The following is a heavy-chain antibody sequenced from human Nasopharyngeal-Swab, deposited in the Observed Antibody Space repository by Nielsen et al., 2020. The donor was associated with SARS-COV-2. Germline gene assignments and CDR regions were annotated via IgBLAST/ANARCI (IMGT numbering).Heavy chain of an antibody. CDR1: GYTFTSYD. Sequence: ASVKVSCKASGYTFTSYDINWVRRATGQGLEWMGWMNPNSGNTGYAQKFQGRVTMTRNTSISTAYMELSSLRSDDTAVYYCARVVPRGAFDIWGQGTMVTVSS. D-gene: IGHD2-2*01. CDR2: MNPNSGNT. V-gene: IGHV1-8*01. J-gene: IGHJ3*02. CDR3: ARVVPRGAFDI.